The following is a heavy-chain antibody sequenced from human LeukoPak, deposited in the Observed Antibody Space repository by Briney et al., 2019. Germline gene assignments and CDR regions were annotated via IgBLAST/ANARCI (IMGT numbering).Heavy chain of an antibody. CDR1: GGSISSGGYY. CDR2: IYHSGST. D-gene: IGHD6-13*01. V-gene: IGHV4-30-2*01. Sequence: SETLSLTCTVSGGSISSGGYYWSWIRQPPGKGLEWIGYIYHSGSTYYNPSLKSRVTITVDRSKNQFSLKLSSVTAADTAVYYCASGKAGDSSSWYLTRQLGEFDYWGQGTLVTVSS. CDR3: ASGKAGDSSSWYLTRQLGEFDY. J-gene: IGHJ4*02.